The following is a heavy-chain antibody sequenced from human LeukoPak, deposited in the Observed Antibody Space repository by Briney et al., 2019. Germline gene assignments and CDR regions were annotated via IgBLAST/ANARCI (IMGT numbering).Heavy chain of an antibody. V-gene: IGHV4-31*03. D-gene: IGHD2-2*01. J-gene: IGHJ6*03. CDR1: GASINTGGYY. Sequence: SQTLSLTCTVSGASINTGGYYRSWIRQDPGGGLEWIGYIFYSGRTYYNPSFQSRVTISVATSTKQFSLKFSSVTAADTAVYYCARVPAANYYYYYMDVWGRGATVTVSS. CDR2: IFYSGRT. CDR3: ARVPAANYYYYYMDV.